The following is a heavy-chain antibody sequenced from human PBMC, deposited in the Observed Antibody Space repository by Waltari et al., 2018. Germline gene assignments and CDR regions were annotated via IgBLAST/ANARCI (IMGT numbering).Heavy chain of an antibody. D-gene: IGHD2-15*01. V-gene: IGHV1-8*01. Sequence: QVQLVQSGAEVMKPGASVKVSCKASGYTFTSYDINWVRQATGQGLEWMGWVNPNSGNTGYAQKFLGRVTMTRDTSIGTVYMELSSLRSEDTAVYYCASSVVAAHFDYWGQGTLVTVSS. J-gene: IGHJ4*02. CDR2: VNPNSGNT. CDR3: ASSVVAAHFDY. CDR1: GYTFTSYD.